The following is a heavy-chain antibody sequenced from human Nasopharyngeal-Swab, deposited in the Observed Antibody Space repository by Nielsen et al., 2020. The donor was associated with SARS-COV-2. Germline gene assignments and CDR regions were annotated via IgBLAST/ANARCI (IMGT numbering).Heavy chain of an antibody. Sequence: SETMSLTCAVSGGSISSSNWWCWVRQPPGKGLEWIGEIYHSGSTNYNPSLKSRVTISVDKSKNQFSLKLSSVTAADTAVYYCARGGGLDIVATIKGEYYYYGMDVWGQGTTVTVSS. CDR1: GGSISSSNW. V-gene: IGHV4-4*02. J-gene: IGHJ6*02. CDR2: IYHSGST. CDR3: ARGGGLDIVATIKGEYYYYGMDV. D-gene: IGHD5-12*01.